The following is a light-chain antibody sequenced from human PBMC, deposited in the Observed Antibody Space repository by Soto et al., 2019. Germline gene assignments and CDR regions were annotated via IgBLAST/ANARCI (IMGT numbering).Light chain of an antibody. CDR2: DVS. CDR3: QQYGIPST. CDR1: QSVTNH. Sequence: EMGLTVDPPSRPIFKGKRGTLSCRASQSVTNHVAWYQQKPGQAPRLLIYDVSKRATGIPARFSGSGSGTDFTLTISRLAPEDLAVYYCQQYGIPSTFCQGAKVDIK. J-gene: IGKJ1*01. V-gene: IGKV3-11*01.